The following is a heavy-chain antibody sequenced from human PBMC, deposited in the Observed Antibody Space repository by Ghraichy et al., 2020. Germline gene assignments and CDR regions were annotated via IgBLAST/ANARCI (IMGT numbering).Heavy chain of an antibody. CDR3: AKDRASSGWYKSSDY. CDR1: GFTFSSYA. CDR2: ISGSGGST. V-gene: IGHV3-23*01. Sequence: GGSLRLSCAASGFTFSSYAMSWVRQAPGKGLEWVSAISGSGGSTYYADSVKGRFTISRDNSKNTLYLQMNSLRAEDTAVYYCAKDRASSGWYKSSDYWGQGTLVTVSS. J-gene: IGHJ4*02. D-gene: IGHD6-19*01.